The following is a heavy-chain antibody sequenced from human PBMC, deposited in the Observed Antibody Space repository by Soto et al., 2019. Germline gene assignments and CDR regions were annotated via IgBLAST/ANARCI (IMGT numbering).Heavy chain of an antibody. CDR1: GFTFSSYG. Sequence: QVQLVESGGGVVQPGRSLRLSCAASGFTFSSYGMHWVRQAPGKGLEWVAVISYDGSNKYYADSVKGRFTISRDNSKNTLYLQMNSLRAEDTAVYYCAKDAGMATLDYYFYGMDVWGQGTTVTVSS. CDR2: ISYDGSNK. D-gene: IGHD5-18*01. CDR3: AKDAGMATLDYYFYGMDV. V-gene: IGHV3-30*18. J-gene: IGHJ6*02.